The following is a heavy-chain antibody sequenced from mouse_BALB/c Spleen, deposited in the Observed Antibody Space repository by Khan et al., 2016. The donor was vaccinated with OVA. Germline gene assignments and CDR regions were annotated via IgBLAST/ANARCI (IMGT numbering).Heavy chain of an antibody. D-gene: IGHD1-1*01. Sequence: VQLQQSGAELVKPGASVKLSCTLSGFNIKDTYMHWVKQRPEQGLEWIGRIDPANGNTKYDPKFQGKATINADTSSNTALLQLSSLTSEDTAVYYCATYYYGSSRYFDYWGQGTTLTVSS. J-gene: IGHJ2*01. CDR1: GFNIKDTY. CDR3: ATYYYGSSRYFDY. CDR2: IDPANGNT. V-gene: IGHV14-3*02.